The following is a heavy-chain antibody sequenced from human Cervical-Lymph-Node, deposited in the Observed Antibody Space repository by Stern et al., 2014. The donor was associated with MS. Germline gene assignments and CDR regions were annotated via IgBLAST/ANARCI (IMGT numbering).Heavy chain of an antibody. D-gene: IGHD3-10*01. V-gene: IGHV3-74*03. CDR3: VRDRDGMDV. CDR2: ISGDGGRT. Sequence: EVHLVESGGGLVQPGGSLRLSCAASGFTFSDYWMHWVRQAPGKGLMWVSRISGDGGRTTYADSVKGRFTISRDNAKKTLNLQMNSLRAEDTAVYYCVRDRDGMDVWGQGTTVAVSS. CDR1: GFTFSDYW. J-gene: IGHJ6*02.